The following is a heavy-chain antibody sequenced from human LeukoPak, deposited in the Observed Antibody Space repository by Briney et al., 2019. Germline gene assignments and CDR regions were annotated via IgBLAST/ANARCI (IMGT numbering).Heavy chain of an antibody. CDR3: AKDPVGATPEYYFDY. J-gene: IGHJ4*02. V-gene: IGHV3-30-3*01. CDR2: ISYDGSNK. Sequence: PGGSLRLSCAASGFTFDDYAMHWVRQAPGKGLEWVAVISYDGSNKYYADSVKGRFTISRDNSKNTLYLQMNSLRAEDTAVYYCAKDPVGATPEYYFDYWGQGTLVTVSS. D-gene: IGHD1-26*01. CDR1: GFTFDDYA.